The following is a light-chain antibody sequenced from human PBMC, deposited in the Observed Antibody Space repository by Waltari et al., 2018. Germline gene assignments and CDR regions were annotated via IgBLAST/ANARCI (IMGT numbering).Light chain of an antibody. CDR1: QRLLHTNGHNY. Sequence: DIVMTQSPLSLPVTPGEPASISCRSSQRLLHTNGHNYLEWYLQKPGQSPQLLIYLGSNRASGVPDRVSGSGSGTDFTLKISRVEADDVGVYYCMQTLQTPAFGPGTKVDIK. CDR3: MQTLQTPA. J-gene: IGKJ3*01. CDR2: LGS. V-gene: IGKV2-28*01.